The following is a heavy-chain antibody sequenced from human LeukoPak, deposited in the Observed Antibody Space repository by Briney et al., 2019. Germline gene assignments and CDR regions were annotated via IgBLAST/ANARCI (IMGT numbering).Heavy chain of an antibody. V-gene: IGHV4-59*01. J-gene: IGHJ4*02. CDR2: IYYSGSP. D-gene: IGHD5-12*01. CDR1: GGSISSYY. Sequence: SETLSLTCTFAGGSISSYYWSWIRQPPAKGLEWIGDIYYSGSPNYNPSLKSRVTISGDTSKNQFSLKLSSVTAADTAVYYCARGRGYDSDYWGQGTLVTVSS. CDR3: ARGRGYDSDY.